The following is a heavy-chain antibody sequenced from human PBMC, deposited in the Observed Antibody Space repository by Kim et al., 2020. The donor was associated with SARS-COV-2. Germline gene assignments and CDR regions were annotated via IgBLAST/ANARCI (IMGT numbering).Heavy chain of an antibody. J-gene: IGHJ6*02. CDR3: ARDQYDILTGYPLTYGMDV. V-gene: IGHV3-30*04. D-gene: IGHD3-9*01. Sequence: GRFTISRDNSKNTLYRQMNSLRAEDTALYYCARDQYDILTGYPLTYGMDVWGQGTTVTVSS.